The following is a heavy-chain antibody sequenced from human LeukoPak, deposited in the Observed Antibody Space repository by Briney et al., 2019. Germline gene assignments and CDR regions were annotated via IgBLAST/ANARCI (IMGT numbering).Heavy chain of an antibody. V-gene: IGHV3-21*01. J-gene: IGHJ4*02. CDR3: ARGARYFDWLPDY. CDR2: IISSSSYI. Sequence: GGSLRLSCAASGFTFSSYSMNWVRQAPGKGLEWVSSIISSSSYIYYADSVKGRFTISRDNAKNSLYLQMNSLRAEDTAVYYCARGARYFDWLPDYWGQGTLVTVSS. D-gene: IGHD3-9*01. CDR1: GFTFSSYS.